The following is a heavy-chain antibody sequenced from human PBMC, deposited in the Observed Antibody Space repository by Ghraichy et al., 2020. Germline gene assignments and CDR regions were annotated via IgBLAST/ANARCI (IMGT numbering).Heavy chain of an antibody. J-gene: IGHJ4*02. V-gene: IGHV1-2*02. D-gene: IGHD3-22*01. CDR1: GYTFTGYY. CDR3: APKFYDSSGFDY. CDR2: INPNSGGT. Sequence: ASVKVSCKASGYTFTGYYMHWVRQAPGQGLEWMGWINPNSGGTNYAQKFQGRVTMTRDTSISTAYMELSRLRSDDTAVYYCAPKFYDSSGFDYWGQGTLVTVSS.